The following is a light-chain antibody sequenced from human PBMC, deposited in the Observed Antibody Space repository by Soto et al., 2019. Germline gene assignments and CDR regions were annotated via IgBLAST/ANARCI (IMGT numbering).Light chain of an antibody. CDR2: GAS. J-gene: IGKJ5*01. V-gene: IGKV3-20*01. CDR1: QSISINY. Sequence: EIVLTQSPGTLSLSLGERATLSCRASQSISINYLAWYQQKPGQAPRLLIYGASSRASGIPDRFSGSGSGTDFTLTISRLEPEDFAVYYCQQYNNWPPTFGQGTRLEIK. CDR3: QQYNNWPPT.